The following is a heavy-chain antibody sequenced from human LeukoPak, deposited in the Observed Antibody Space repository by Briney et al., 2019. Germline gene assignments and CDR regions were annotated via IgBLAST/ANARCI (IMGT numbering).Heavy chain of an antibody. V-gene: IGHV4-39*01. J-gene: IGHJ4*02. CDR1: GGSISGSSYY. CDR2: IYYSGST. CDR3: ARTFYHDISGYYYAY. D-gene: IGHD3-22*01. Sequence: PSETLSLTCTVSGGSISGSSYYWGWIRQPPGKGLEWIGSIYYSGSTYYNPSLKSRVTISVDTSKNQFSLKLNSVTATDTAVYYCARTFYHDISGYYYAYWGPGNLVTVSS.